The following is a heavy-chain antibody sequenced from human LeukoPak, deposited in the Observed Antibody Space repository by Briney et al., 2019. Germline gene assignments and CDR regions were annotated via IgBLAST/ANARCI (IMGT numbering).Heavy chain of an antibody. CDR1: GFHFSSHA. CDR2: VTADGGSI. D-gene: IGHD3-22*01. CDR3: ARPQSSSGYYWPFDD. Sequence: GGSLRLSCAASGFHFSSHAMTWVRQTPTKGLEWVSSVTADGGSIHYADSVKGRFTISRDNSKNTLYLQMNSLRAEDTAVYYCARPQSSSGYYWPFDDWGQGTLVTVSS. V-gene: IGHV3-23*01. J-gene: IGHJ4*02.